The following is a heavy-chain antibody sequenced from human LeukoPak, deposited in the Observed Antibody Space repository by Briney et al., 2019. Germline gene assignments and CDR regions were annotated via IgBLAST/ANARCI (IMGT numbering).Heavy chain of an antibody. Sequence: PSETLSLTCAVYGGSFSGYYWSWIRQPPGKGLEWIGDINYSGSTNYNPSLKSRVTISIDTSKNQFSLKLSSVTAADTAVYYCARLDWYYYDSSGYWDDWGQGTLVTVSS. J-gene: IGHJ4*02. CDR1: GGSFSGYY. V-gene: IGHV4-34*01. D-gene: IGHD3-22*01. CDR2: INYSGST. CDR3: ARLDWYYYDSSGYWDD.